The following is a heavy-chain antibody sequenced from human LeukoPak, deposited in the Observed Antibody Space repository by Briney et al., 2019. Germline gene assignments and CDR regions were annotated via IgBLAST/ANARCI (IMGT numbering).Heavy chain of an antibody. CDR3: AKDLTIFGVVTPGDYFDY. CDR2: ISGSGGST. J-gene: IGHJ4*02. D-gene: IGHD3-3*01. Sequence: GGSLRLSCAASGFTFSSYSMSWVRQAPGKGLEWVSAISGSGGSTYYADSVKGRFTISRDNSKNTLYLQMNSLRAEDTAVYYCAKDLTIFGVVTPGDYFDYWGQGTLVTVSS. V-gene: IGHV3-23*01. CDR1: GFTFSSYS.